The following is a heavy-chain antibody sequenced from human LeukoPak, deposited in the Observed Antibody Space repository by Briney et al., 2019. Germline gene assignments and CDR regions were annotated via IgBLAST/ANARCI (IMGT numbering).Heavy chain of an antibody. CDR3: ARDGFNYYGMDV. CDR2: ISSSSSYI. J-gene: IGHJ6*02. V-gene: IGHV3-21*04. D-gene: IGHD5-12*01. CDR1: GFTFSSYS. Sequence: GGSLRLSCAASGFTFSSYSMNWARQAPGKGLEWVSSISSSSSYIYYADSVKGRFTISRHNSKNTLYLQMNSLRAEDTAVYYCARDGFNYYGMDVWGQGTTVTVSS.